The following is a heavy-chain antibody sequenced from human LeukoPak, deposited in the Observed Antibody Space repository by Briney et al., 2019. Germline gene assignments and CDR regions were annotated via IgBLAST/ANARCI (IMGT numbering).Heavy chain of an antibody. CDR2: IRYDGRNK. J-gene: IGHJ4*02. CDR3: AKGGSNNWSFDN. V-gene: IGHV3-30*02. D-gene: IGHD1-1*01. Sequence: GGSLRLSCAASGFTFSSYAMHWVRQAPGKGLQWVAYIRYDGRNKYSADSVKGRFTIYRDNSKSTLYLQMNSLRPEDTAVYYCAKGGSNNWSFDNWGQGTLVTVSS. CDR1: GFTFSSYA.